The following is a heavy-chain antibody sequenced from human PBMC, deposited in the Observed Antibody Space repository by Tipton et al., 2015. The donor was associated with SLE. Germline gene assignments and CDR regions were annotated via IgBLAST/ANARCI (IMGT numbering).Heavy chain of an antibody. CDR2: ISSSSSTI. CDR1: GFTFSSYS. J-gene: IGHJ4*02. CDR3: ASAAEYYDSSGYWYYFDY. Sequence: SLRLSCAASGFTFSSYSMNWVRQAPGKGLEWVSYISSSSSTIYYADSVKGRFTISRDNAKNSLYLQMNSLRAEDTAVYYCASAAEYYDSSGYWYYFDYWGQGTLVTVSS. D-gene: IGHD3-22*01. V-gene: IGHV3-48*01.